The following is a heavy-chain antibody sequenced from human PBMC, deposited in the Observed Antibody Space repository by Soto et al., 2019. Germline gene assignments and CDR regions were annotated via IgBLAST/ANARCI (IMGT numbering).Heavy chain of an antibody. V-gene: IGHV1-3*01. D-gene: IGHD5-12*01. CDR3: ATTPSARVATGLFDY. J-gene: IGHJ4*02. CDR1: GYTFTSYA. Sequence: QVQLVQSGAEVKKPGASVKVSCNASGYTFTSYAMHWVRQAPGQRLEWMGWINAGNGNTKYSQKFQGRVTITRDTSASTAYMELSSLRSEDTAVYYCATTPSARVATGLFDYWGQGTLVTVSS. CDR2: INAGNGNT.